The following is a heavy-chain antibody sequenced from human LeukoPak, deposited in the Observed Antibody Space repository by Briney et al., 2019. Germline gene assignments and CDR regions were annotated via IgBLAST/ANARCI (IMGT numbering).Heavy chain of an antibody. V-gene: IGHV1-46*01. D-gene: IGHD3-10*01. CDR2: INPSGGST. Sequence: ASVKVSCEASGYTFTSYYMHWVRQAPGQGLEWMGIINPSGGSTSYAQKFQGRVTMTRDTSTSTVYMELSSLRSEDTAVYYCARDLRGTQDAFDIWGQGTMVTVSS. CDR1: GYTFTSYY. CDR3: ARDLRGTQDAFDI. J-gene: IGHJ3*02.